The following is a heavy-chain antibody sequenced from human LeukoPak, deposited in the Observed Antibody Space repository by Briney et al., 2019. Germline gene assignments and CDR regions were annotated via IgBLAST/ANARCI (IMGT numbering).Heavy chain of an antibody. CDR2: ISCDIVST. CDR1: GFTFDNYA. V-gene: IGHV3-9*01. CDR3: AKDAVLWTRFDCSGGSCYPFDY. D-gene: IGHD2-15*01. J-gene: IGHJ4*02. Sequence: GRSLRLSCAASGFTFDNYAIHSVRQVPRKGLEWVSGISCDIVSTGYADSVKARFIISRDRARNSLYLQMNSLRPEDTALYYCAKDAVLWTRFDCSGGSCYPFDYWGQGTVVTVSS.